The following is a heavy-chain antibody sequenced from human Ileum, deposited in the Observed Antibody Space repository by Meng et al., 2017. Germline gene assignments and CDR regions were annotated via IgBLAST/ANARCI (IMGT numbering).Heavy chain of an antibody. CDR1: GGSISSGEYC. CDR2: VYFTGYT. J-gene: IGHJ4*03. CDR3: ARHGHFTPDKYYFDS. D-gene: IGHD3-3*02. Sequence: QVQLQESGPGLLKPSVTPSLSCTVSGGSISSGEYCWGWIRQPPGKGLEWIGSVYFTGYTYYSPSLMSRVTISVETSKNQFSLRLTSVTAADTGLYLCARHGHFTPDKYYFDSWGQGTLVTVSS. V-gene: IGHV4-39*01.